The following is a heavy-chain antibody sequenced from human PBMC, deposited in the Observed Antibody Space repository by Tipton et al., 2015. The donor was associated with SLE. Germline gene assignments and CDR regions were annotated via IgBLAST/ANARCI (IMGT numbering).Heavy chain of an antibody. V-gene: IGHV4-31*11. Sequence: TLSLTCAVSGDSISSPKWWSWVRQHPGKGLEWIGYIHYTGTTYYNPSLKTRVTISVDASQDEFSLSLSSVTAADSAVYFCARVRVVAATGWFDHWGQGTLVTVSS. CDR1: GDSISSPKW. CDR3: ARVRVVAATGWFDH. CDR2: IHYTGTT. J-gene: IGHJ5*02. D-gene: IGHD2-15*01.